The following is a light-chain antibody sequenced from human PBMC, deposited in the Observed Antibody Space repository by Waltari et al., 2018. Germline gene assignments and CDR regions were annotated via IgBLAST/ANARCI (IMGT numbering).Light chain of an antibody. CDR1: SSDVGGYNY. J-gene: IGLJ2*01. V-gene: IGLV2-14*01. CDR3: SSYTSSSTRE. CDR2: EVS. Sequence: QSALTQPASVSGSPGQSITISCTGTSSDVGGYNYVSWYQQHPSKAPKLMIYEVSNRPSGVSNRFSGSKSGNTASLTISGLQAEDEADYYCSSYTSSSTREFGGGTKLTVL.